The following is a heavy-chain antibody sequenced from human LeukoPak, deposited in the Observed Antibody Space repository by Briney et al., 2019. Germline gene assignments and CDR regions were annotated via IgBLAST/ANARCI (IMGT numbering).Heavy chain of an antibody. CDR1: GFTVSSNY. CDR3: ARDRSSSWYSKAFDI. CDR2: IYSGGST. Sequence: PGGSLRLSCAASGFTVSSNYMSWVRQAPGKGLEWVSVIYSGGSTYYADSVKGRFTISRDNSKNTLYLQMNSLRAEDTAVYYCARDRSSSWYSKAFDIWGQGTMVTVSS. V-gene: IGHV3-53*01. J-gene: IGHJ3*02. D-gene: IGHD6-13*01.